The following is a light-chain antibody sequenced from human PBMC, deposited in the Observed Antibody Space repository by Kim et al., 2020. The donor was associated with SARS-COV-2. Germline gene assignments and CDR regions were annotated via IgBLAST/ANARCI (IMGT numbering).Light chain of an antibody. V-gene: IGLV3-21*04. J-gene: IGLJ3*02. CDR3: QVWDSSSAHVV. CDR1: NIGSNS. Sequence: ATGKTARITCGGNNIGSNSVHWYQQRTSLAPGVVIYYDSDRPSGIPERVSGSNSGNTATLTISRVEAGDEADYYCQVWDSSSAHVVFGGGTKVTVL. CDR2: YDS.